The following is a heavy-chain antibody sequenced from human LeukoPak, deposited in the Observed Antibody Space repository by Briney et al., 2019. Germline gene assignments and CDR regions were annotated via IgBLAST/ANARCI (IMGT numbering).Heavy chain of an antibody. J-gene: IGHJ6*02. Sequence: SETLSLTCTVSGGSISRYYLSCIPEPPRKGLEWIGYIYYSGSTNYNPSLKSRVTTSADTSKSQFSLKLSTVTAADTAVYYCARVVYYYYGMDVWGQGTTVTVSS. CDR1: GGSISRYY. CDR3: ARVVYYYYGMDV. V-gene: IGHV4-59*01. CDR2: IYYSGST.